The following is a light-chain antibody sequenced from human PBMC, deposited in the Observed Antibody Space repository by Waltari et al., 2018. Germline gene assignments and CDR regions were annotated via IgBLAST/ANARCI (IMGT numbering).Light chain of an antibody. Sequence: QSALTQPASVSGSPGQSITISCTGTSSDAGKYNLVSWYQQHPGQAPKLMIYEGSQRPSGVSDRFSGSKSGNTASLTISGLQAEDEADYYCFSYAGRATGVFGGGTKLTVL. CDR2: EGS. CDR3: FSYAGRATGV. J-gene: IGLJ2*01. CDR1: SSDAGKYNL. V-gene: IGLV2-23*01.